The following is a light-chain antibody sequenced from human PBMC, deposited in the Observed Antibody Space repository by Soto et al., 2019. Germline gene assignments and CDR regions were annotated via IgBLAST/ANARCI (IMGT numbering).Light chain of an antibody. Sequence: DIVLTQSPGILSLSPGDRATLSCRSSESVRSTYFAWDQQKRGQAPRLLIYEASSRASGIPDRFSGSGSGKDFTLTISKVEPEDVAVYYCQQYFNSPYMYTFGQGTILEI. CDR2: EAS. CDR3: QQYFNSPYMYT. V-gene: IGKV3-20*01. J-gene: IGKJ2*01. CDR1: ESVRSTY.